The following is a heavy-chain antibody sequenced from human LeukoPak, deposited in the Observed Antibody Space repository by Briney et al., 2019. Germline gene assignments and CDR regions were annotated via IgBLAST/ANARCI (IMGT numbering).Heavy chain of an antibody. Sequence: ASVKVSCKASGYTFTSYAMHWVRQAPGQRLEWMGWINAGNGNTKYSQKFQGRVTITRDTSASAAYMELSSLRSEDTAVYYCARRKYSSGWYSDYCYGMDVWGQGTTVTVSS. V-gene: IGHV1-3*01. CDR2: INAGNGNT. J-gene: IGHJ6*02. CDR3: ARRKYSSGWYSDYCYGMDV. D-gene: IGHD6-19*01. CDR1: GYTFTSYA.